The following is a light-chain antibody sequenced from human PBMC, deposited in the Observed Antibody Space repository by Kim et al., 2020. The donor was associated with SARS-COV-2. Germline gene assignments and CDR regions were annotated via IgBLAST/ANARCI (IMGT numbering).Light chain of an antibody. CDR3: MRWPTQT. J-gene: IGKJ1*01. CDR2: KVS. V-gene: IGKV2-30*02. Sequence: DVVMTQSPLSLPVSLGQPASISCKSSQSLLQSDGNTYLSWFQQRPGRSPRRLIYKVSIRDSGVPDRFSGTGSGTDFTLKISRVEAEDVAVYYCMRWPTQTFGQGTKVDIK. CDR1: QSLLQSDGNTY.